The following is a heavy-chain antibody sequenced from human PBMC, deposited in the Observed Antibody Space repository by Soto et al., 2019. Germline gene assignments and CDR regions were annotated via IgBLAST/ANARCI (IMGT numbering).Heavy chain of an antibody. Sequence: PGGSLRLSCAASGFTFSSYSMNWVRQAPGKGLEWVSYISSSSSTIYYADSVKGRFTISRDNAKNSLYLQMNSLRAEDTAVYFCARSNYGDFVFYFDYWGQGTLVTVSS. J-gene: IGHJ4*02. D-gene: IGHD4-17*01. CDR2: ISSSSSTI. CDR1: GFTFSSYS. V-gene: IGHV3-48*01. CDR3: ARSNYGDFVFYFDY.